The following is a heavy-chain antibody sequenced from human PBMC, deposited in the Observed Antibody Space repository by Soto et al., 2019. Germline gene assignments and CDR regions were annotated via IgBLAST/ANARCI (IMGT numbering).Heavy chain of an antibody. D-gene: IGHD1-1*01. Sequence: QITLKESGPTLVKPTQPLTLTCTFSGFSLSTSGVAVGWIRQPPGKALEWLALIYWDDDKSYSPSLKSRLTITEDTSNNQVVLTMTNMDPVDTATYYCAHRLSYNWNGGAFDIWGQGTTVTVSS. V-gene: IGHV2-5*02. CDR1: GFSLSTSGVA. CDR3: AHRLSYNWNGGAFDI. J-gene: IGHJ3*02. CDR2: IYWDDDK.